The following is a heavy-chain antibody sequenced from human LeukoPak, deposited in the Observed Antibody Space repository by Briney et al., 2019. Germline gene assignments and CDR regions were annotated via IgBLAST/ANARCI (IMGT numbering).Heavy chain of an antibody. CDR2: IYYSGRT. V-gene: IGHV4-59*01. D-gene: IGHD6-13*01. CDR3: ARGCSAGTPHNWFDP. CDR1: SGSISGYY. Sequence: SETLSLTCTVSSGSISGYYWSWIRQPPGKGLEWIGYIYYSGRTNYNPSLKSRVTISVDTSKNQFSLKLSSVPAADTAVYYCARGCSAGTPHNWFDPWGQGTLVTVSS. J-gene: IGHJ5*02.